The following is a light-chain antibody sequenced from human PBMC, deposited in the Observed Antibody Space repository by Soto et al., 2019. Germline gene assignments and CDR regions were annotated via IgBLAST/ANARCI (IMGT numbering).Light chain of an antibody. V-gene: IGLV2-8*01. CDR3: PSYAASNIFGV. Sequence: QSVLTQPPSASGSPGQSVTISCTGTSSDVGGYNYVSWYQQHPGKAPKLMIYEVSKRPSGVPDRFSGSKSGNTASLTVSGLQAEEEANFYCPSYAASNIFGVLGPGTKVTVL. J-gene: IGLJ1*01. CDR2: EVS. CDR1: SSDVGGYNY.